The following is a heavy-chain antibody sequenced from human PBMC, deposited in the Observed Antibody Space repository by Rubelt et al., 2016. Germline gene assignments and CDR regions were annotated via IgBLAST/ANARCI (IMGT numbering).Heavy chain of an antibody. CDR1: GFTFSSHG. V-gene: IGHV3-33*01. CDR3: ATSTHSSNWYYDY. J-gene: IGHJ4*02. Sequence: GFTFSSHGMHWVRQAPSKGLEWVAVIWYDGSNKYYADSVKGRFTISRDNSKNTLYLQMNSLRAEDTAVYYCATSTHSSNWYYDYWGQGTLVSVSS. D-gene: IGHD6-13*01. CDR2: IWYDGSNK.